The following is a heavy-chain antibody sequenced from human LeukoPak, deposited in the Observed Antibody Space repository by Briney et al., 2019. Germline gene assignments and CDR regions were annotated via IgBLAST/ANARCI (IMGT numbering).Heavy chain of an antibody. Sequence: HAGGSLRLSCAASGFTVSSNYMSWVRQAPGKGLEWVSVIYSGGSTYYADSVKGRFTISRDNAKNSLYLQMNSLRAEDTAVYYCARWDARHVLLWFGESYYFDYWGQGTLVTVSS. V-gene: IGHV3-53*01. D-gene: IGHD3-10*01. CDR3: ARWDARHVLLWFGESYYFDY. CDR1: GFTVSSNY. J-gene: IGHJ4*02. CDR2: IYSGGST.